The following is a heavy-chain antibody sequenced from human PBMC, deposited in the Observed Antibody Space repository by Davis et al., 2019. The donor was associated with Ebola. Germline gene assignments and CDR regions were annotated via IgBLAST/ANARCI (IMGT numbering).Heavy chain of an antibody. J-gene: IGHJ6*02. CDR1: GYTFTSYY. Sequence: ASVKVSCKASGYTFTSYYMHWVRQAPGQGLEWMGIINPSGGSTSYAQKFQGRVTMTRDTSTSTVYMELSSLRAEDTAVYYCARFMITFGGVIDYYGMDVWGQGTTVTVSS. CDR2: INPSGGST. V-gene: IGHV1-46*01. D-gene: IGHD3-16*02. CDR3: ARFMITFGGVIDYYGMDV.